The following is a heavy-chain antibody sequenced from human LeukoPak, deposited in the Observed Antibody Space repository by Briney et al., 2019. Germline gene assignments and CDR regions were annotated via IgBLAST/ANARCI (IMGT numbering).Heavy chain of an antibody. J-gene: IGHJ4*02. D-gene: IGHD2-2*01. CDR1: GFTFSSYS. V-gene: IGHV3-48*01. Sequence: GGSLRLSCAASGFTFSSYSMNWVLQSPGKWLEWVSYISSSSSTIYYADSVKGRFTISRDNAKNSLYLQMNSLRAEDTAVYYCARVAAYDIVVVPAATFDYWGQGTLVTVSS. CDR3: ARVAAYDIVVVPAATFDY. CDR2: ISSSSSTI.